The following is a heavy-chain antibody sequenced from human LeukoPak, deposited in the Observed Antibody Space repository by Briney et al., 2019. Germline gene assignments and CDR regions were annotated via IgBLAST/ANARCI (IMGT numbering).Heavy chain of an antibody. Sequence: GGSLRLSCAASGFTFSSYAMSWVRQAPGKGLEWVSAISGSGGSTYYADSVKGRFTISRDNSKNTLYLQMNSLRAEDTAVYYCAKGGYDYVWGSYRLLDYWGQGTLVTVSS. CDR3: AKGGYDYVWGSYRLLDY. J-gene: IGHJ4*02. D-gene: IGHD3-16*02. CDR1: GFTFSSYA. CDR2: ISGSGGST. V-gene: IGHV3-23*01.